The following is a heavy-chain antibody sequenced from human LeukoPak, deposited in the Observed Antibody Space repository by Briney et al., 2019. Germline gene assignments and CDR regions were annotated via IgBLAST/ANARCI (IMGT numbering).Heavy chain of an antibody. V-gene: IGHV3-15*01. CDR2: IKRKTDGGTT. Sequence: GGSLRLSCAASGFTFSNAWMNWVRQAPGKGLEWVGRIKRKTDGGTTDYAALVKGRFTISRDDSKNTLYLQMNSLKTEDTAVYYCTTDPYYYDSSKSWFDPWGQGTLVTVSS. J-gene: IGHJ5*02. CDR1: GFTFSNAW. CDR3: TTDPYYYDSSKSWFDP. D-gene: IGHD3-22*01.